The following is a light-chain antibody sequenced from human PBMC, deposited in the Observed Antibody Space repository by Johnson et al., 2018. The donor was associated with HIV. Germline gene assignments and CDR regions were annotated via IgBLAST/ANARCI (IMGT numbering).Light chain of an antibody. V-gene: IGLV1-51*01. CDR2: DNN. J-gene: IGLJ1*01. CDR1: SSNIGSNY. CDR3: GTWDTSLSAGGV. Sequence: QSVLTQSPSVSAAPGQKVTISCSGSSSNIGSNYVSWYQQFPGAAPKLLIYDNNKRPSGIPDRFSGSKSGTSATLGITGLQTGDEADYYCGTWDTSLSAGGVFGTGTKVPVL.